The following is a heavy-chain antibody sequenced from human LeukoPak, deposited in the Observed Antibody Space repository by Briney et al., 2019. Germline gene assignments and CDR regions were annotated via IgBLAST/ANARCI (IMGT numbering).Heavy chain of an antibody. CDR3: ARHFRSGGWSTVIDY. CDR2: IYYSGST. D-gene: IGHD3-3*01. CDR1: GGSISSSSYY. J-gene: IGHJ4*02. V-gene: IGHV4-39*01. Sequence: SETLSLTCTVSGGSISSSSYYWGWIRQPPGKGLEWIVSIYYSGSTYYNPSLKSRVTMSVDTSKNQFSLKLSSVTAADTAVYYCARHFRSGGWSTVIDYWGQGTLVTVSS.